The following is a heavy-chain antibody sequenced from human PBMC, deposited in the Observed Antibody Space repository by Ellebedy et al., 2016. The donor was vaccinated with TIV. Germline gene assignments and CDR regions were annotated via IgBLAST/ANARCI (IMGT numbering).Heavy chain of an antibody. V-gene: IGHV3-30*02. D-gene: IGHD4-17*01. CDR3: AKGAYPVPTFMAV. Sequence: PGGSLRLSCGASGFSTSGMHWVRQAPGEGLEWVAFIRSDGSNKYYAESVKGRFTISRDDSKNTLYLQMNSLTTDDTAVYYCAKGAYPVPTFMAVWGQGTTVIVSS. CDR1: GFSTSG. CDR2: IRSDGSNK. J-gene: IGHJ6*02.